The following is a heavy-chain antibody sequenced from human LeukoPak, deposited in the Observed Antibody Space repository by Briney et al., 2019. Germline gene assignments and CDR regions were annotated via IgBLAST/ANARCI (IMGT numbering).Heavy chain of an antibody. CDR2: IYPSDSDT. D-gene: IGHD1-26*01. CDR1: GYSLTTYW. Sequence: GESLKISCKGSGYSLTTYWIGWVRQMPGKGLEWVGIIYPSDSDTRYSPSFQGQVTISADKSISTAYLQWSSLKASDTAMYYCASRCGKSYFHTCGQGTLVTVSS. V-gene: IGHV5-51*01. J-gene: IGHJ1*01. CDR3: ASRCGKSYFHT.